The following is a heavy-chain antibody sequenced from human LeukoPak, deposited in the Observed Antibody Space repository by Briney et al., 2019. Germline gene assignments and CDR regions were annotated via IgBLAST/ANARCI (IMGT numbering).Heavy chain of an antibody. J-gene: IGHJ4*02. CDR2: IYYSGST. CDR3: ARVPLSYCSGGSCYSMGPDY. Sequence: SETLSLTCTVSGGSISSYYWSWIRQPPGKGLEWIGYIYYSGSTNYNPSLKSRVTISVDTSKKQFSLKLSSVSAADTAVYYCARVPLSYCSGGSCYSMGPDYWGQGTLVTVSS. V-gene: IGHV4-59*01. CDR1: GGSISSYY. D-gene: IGHD2-15*01.